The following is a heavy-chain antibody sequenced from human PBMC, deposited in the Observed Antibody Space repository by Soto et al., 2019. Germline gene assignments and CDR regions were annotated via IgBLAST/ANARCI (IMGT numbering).Heavy chain of an antibody. Sequence: SVKVSCKASGCTFSSYAISWVRQAPGQGLEWRGGIIPIFGAANYAQKFQGRVTSTADESTSTAYMQLSSLRSEDTAVYYCATNGERGYSGCVPQVYWGQGTLVTVSS. D-gene: IGHD5-12*01. J-gene: IGHJ4*02. V-gene: IGHV1-69*13. CDR3: ATNGERGYSGCVPQVY. CDR1: GCTFSSYA. CDR2: IIPIFGAA.